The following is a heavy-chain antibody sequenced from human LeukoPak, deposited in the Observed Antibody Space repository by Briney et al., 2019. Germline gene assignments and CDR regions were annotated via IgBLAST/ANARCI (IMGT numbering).Heavy chain of an antibody. D-gene: IGHD4-17*01. V-gene: IGHV3-30*02. J-gene: IGHJ4*02. Sequence: PGGSLRLSCAASGFTFSSYGMHWVRQAPGKGLEWVAFIRYDGSNKYYADSVKGRFTISRDNSKNTLYLQMNSLRAEDTAVYYCARVNPALYGDFAFDYWGQGTLVTASS. CDR2: IRYDGSNK. CDR1: GFTFSSYG. CDR3: ARVNPALYGDFAFDY.